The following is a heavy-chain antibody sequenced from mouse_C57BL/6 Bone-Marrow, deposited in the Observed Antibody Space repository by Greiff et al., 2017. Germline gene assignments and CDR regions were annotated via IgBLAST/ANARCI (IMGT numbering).Heavy chain of an antibody. CDR3: AAVQLWLRRGFAY. J-gene: IGHJ3*01. CDR2: INPSNGGT. CDR1: GYTFTSYW. V-gene: IGHV1-53*01. D-gene: IGHD2-2*01. Sequence: VQLQQPGTELVKPGASVKLSCKASGYTFTSYWMHWVKQRPGQGLEWIGNINPSNGGTNYNEKFKSKATLTVDKSSSTAYMQLSSLTSEDSAVCSSAAVQLWLRRGFAYWGQGSRVTVSA.